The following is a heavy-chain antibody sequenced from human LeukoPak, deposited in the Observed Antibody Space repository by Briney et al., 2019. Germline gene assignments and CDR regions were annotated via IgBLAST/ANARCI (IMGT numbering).Heavy chain of an antibody. Sequence: GGTLRLSCAASGFTFSNYGMNWVRQAPGKGLEWVSTISGNGGETYHADSVKGRFTISRDNSKNTLYLQMNSLRAEDTAVYYCAKGLTYYYDSSGYCDYWGQGTLVTVSS. V-gene: IGHV3-23*01. J-gene: IGHJ4*02. CDR2: ISGNGGET. D-gene: IGHD3-22*01. CDR3: AKGLTYYYDSSGYCDY. CDR1: GFTFSNYG.